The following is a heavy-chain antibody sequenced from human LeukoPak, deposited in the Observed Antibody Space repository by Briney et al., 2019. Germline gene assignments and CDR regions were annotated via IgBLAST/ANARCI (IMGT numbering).Heavy chain of an antibody. J-gene: IGHJ5*02. CDR3: ARGAYYDFWSGYFGTNWFDP. CDR1: GYTFTNYA. V-gene: IGHV7-4-1*02. Sequence: ASVKVSCKASGYTFTNYAMNWVRQAPGQGLEWMGWINTNTGNPTYAQDFTGRFVFSLDTSVSTAYLQISSLKAEDTAVYYCARGAYYDFWSGYFGTNWFDPWGQGTLVTVSS. CDR2: INTNTGNP. D-gene: IGHD3-3*01.